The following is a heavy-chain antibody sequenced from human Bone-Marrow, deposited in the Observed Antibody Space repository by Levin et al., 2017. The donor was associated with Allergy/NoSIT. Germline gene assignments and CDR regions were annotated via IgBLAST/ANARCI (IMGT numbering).Heavy chain of an antibody. D-gene: IGHD6-13*01. CDR2: INSGGTGT. CDR3: AGCRVEPTAPGWCNWFDP. CDR1: GFTFNNYA. Sequence: PGGSLRLSCAASGFTFNNYAMNWVRQXXXKGLEWVSSINSGGTGTYYADSVKGRFTISRDNSKSTLSLQMDSLRAEDTCLYFCAGCRVEPTAPGWCNWFDPWGQGTLVTVSS. V-gene: IGHV3-23*01. J-gene: IGHJ5*02.